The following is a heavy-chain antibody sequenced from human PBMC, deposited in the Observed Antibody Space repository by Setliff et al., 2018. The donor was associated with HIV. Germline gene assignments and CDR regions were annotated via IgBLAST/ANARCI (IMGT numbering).Heavy chain of an antibody. CDR1: GFTFFSYA. D-gene: IGHD2-15*01. J-gene: IGHJ4*02. CDR3: ARPETSQASQFLLFFDY. V-gene: IGHV3-30*03. Sequence: GGSLRLSCATSGFTFFSYAMNWVRQAPGKGLEWVAVISYDGTSQQYADSVKGRFTISRDNSKNTVFLQMDSLSVEDTAVYYCARPETSQASQFLLFFDYWGKGTLVTVSS. CDR2: ISYDGTSQ.